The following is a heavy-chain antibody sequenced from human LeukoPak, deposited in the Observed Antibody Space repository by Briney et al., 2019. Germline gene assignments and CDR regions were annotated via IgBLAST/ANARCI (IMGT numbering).Heavy chain of an antibody. CDR1: GFTFTTYW. J-gene: IGHJ4*01. CDR3: ARAAPYDCSSTACTLMDY. Sequence: GGSLRLSCAASGFTFTTYWMTWVRQPPGKGLEWVAHLNQDGGGKYYVDSVRGRLTISRENAKNSVDLLMNNVRAEDTAVYYCARAAPYDCSSTACTLMDYWGHGTLVTVSS. D-gene: IGHD2-2*01. CDR2: LNQDGGGK. V-gene: IGHV3-7*01.